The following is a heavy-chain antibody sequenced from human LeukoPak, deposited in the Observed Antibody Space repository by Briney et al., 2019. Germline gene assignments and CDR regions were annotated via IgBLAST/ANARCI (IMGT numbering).Heavy chain of an antibody. D-gene: IGHD6-25*01. J-gene: IGHJ4*02. CDR1: GGSISSSSYY. Sequence: SETLSLTCTVSGGSISSSSYYWGWIRQPPGKGLEWIGSIYYSGSTYYNPSLKSRVTISVDTSKNQFSLKLSSVTAADTAVYYCAGGEQRELVDYWGQGTLVTVSS. CDR2: IYYSGST. CDR3: AGGEQRELVDY. V-gene: IGHV4-39*01.